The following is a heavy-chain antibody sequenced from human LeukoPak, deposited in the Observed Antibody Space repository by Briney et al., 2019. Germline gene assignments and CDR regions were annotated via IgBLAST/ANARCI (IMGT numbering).Heavy chain of an antibody. J-gene: IGHJ4*02. Sequence: SGTLSLTCTVSGGSISSSSYYWGWIRQPPGKGLEWIGYIYDGGTTNYNPSLKSRVIISVDTSKNQLSLKLSSLTAADTAVYYCARHWDSWGQGTLVTVSS. CDR2: IYDGGTT. V-gene: IGHV4-61*05. CDR1: GGSISSSSYY. CDR3: ARHWDS.